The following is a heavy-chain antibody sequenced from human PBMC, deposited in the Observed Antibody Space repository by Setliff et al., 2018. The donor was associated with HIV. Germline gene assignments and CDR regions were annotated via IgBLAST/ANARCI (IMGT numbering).Heavy chain of an antibody. J-gene: IGHJ4*02. CDR3: ARRGIAAAGSDS. CDR2: IYYSGST. CDR1: GYSISSGDY. Sequence: SETLSLTCTVSGYSISSGDYWGWIRQPPGKGLEWIGSIYYSGSTYYTPSLKSRVTISVDTSQNQFSLKLNSVTAADTAVYYCARRGIAAAGSDSWGQGTLVTVSS. D-gene: IGHD6-13*01. V-gene: IGHV4-38-2*02.